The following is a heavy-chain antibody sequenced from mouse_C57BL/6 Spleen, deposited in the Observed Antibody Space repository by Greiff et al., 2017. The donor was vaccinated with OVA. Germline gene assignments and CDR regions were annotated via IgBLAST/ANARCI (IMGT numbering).Heavy chain of an antibody. CDR3: ARGAVITTVVATRYYAMDY. J-gene: IGHJ4*01. D-gene: IGHD1-1*01. V-gene: IGHV1-9*01. CDR1: GYTFTGYW. Sequence: QVQLQQSGAELMKPGASVKLSCKATGYTFTGYWIEWVKQRPGHGLEWIGEILPGSGSTNSNEQFKGKATFTADTSSNTAYMQLSSLTTEDSAIYYCARGAVITTVVATRYYAMDYWGQGTAVTVSS. CDR2: ILPGSGST.